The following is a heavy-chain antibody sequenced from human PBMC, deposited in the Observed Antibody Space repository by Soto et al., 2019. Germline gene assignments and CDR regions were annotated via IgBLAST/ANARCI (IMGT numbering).Heavy chain of an antibody. J-gene: IGHJ4*02. CDR2: ISGSGGST. CDR1: GFTFSSYA. V-gene: IGHV3-23*01. D-gene: IGHD6-13*01. Sequence: EVQLLESGGGLVQPGGSLRLSCAASGFTFSSYAKSWVRQAPGEGLEWVSGISGSGGSTYYADSVKGRFTISRDNSKNTLYLQMNSLKAEDTAVYYCAKSSVPGSSWSANFDYWGQGTLVTVSS. CDR3: AKSSVPGSSWSANFDY.